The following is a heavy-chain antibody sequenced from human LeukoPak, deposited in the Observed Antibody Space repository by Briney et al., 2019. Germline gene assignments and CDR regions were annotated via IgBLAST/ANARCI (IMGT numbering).Heavy chain of an antibody. CDR2: ISSTSTT. Sequence: PGGSLRPSCAVSGFTFGSYTMNWVRQAPGKGLEWVSHISSTSTTYYADSVKGRFTTSRDNAKNLLYLQMNSLRDEDTAVYYCARVGVGDAFDIWGQGTMVTVSS. D-gene: IGHD3-16*01. CDR1: GFTFGSYT. J-gene: IGHJ3*02. V-gene: IGHV3-48*02. CDR3: ARVGVGDAFDI.